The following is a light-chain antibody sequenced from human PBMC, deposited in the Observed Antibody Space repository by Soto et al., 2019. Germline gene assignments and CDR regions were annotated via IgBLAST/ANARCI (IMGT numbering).Light chain of an antibody. CDR3: QQLYRYPLT. Sequence: QLTQYPSSLSASVGDRVTITCRASPGISRYLAWYQQKPGKVPKPLISEASTLESGVTSRFSGGGFGTDFTLTISSLQPEDFAIYYCQQLYRYPLTFGGGTKVEIK. J-gene: IGKJ4*01. CDR1: PGISRY. V-gene: IGKV1-9*01. CDR2: EAS.